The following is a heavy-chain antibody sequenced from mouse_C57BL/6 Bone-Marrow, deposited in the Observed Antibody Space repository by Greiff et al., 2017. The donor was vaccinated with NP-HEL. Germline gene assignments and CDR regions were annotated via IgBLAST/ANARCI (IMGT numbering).Heavy chain of an antibody. D-gene: IGHD1-1*01. CDR1: DSEVFPIAY. Sequence: QVQLQQSGSELRSPGSSVKLSCKDFDSEVFPIAYMSWVRQKPGHGFEWIGGILPSIGRTIYGEKFEDKATLDADTLSNTAYLELNSLTSEDSAIYYCARRGYGSRYWYFDVWGTGTTVTVSS. V-gene: IGHV15-2*01. J-gene: IGHJ1*03. CDR2: ILPSIGRT. CDR3: ARRGYGSRYWYFDV.